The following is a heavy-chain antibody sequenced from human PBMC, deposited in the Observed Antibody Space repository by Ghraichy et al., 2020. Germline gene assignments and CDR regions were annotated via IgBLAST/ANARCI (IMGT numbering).Heavy chain of an antibody. V-gene: IGHV4-34*01. D-gene: IGHD4-11*01. CDR1: GGSFSGYY. CDR2: INHSGST. J-gene: IGHJ4*02. Sequence: SETLSLTCAVYGGSFSGYYWSWIRQPPGKGLEWIGEINHSGSTNYNPSLKSRVTISVDTSKNQFSLKLSSVTAADTAVYYCASDLQYLSYWGQGTLVTVSS. CDR3: ASDLQYLSY.